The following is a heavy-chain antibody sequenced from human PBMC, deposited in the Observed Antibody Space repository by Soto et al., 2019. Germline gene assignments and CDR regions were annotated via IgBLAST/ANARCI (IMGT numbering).Heavy chain of an antibody. CDR1: GYTFTSYG. Sequence: QVQLVQSGAEVKKPGASVKVSCKASGYTFTSYGISWVRQAPGQGLEWMGWISAYNGNTNYAQKLPGRVTMTTDTSTSTAYMELRSLRSDDTAVYYCAREIILDEQLVPWFDPWGQGTLVTVSS. V-gene: IGHV1-18*01. J-gene: IGHJ5*02. CDR3: AREIILDEQLVPWFDP. D-gene: IGHD6-13*01. CDR2: ISAYNGNT.